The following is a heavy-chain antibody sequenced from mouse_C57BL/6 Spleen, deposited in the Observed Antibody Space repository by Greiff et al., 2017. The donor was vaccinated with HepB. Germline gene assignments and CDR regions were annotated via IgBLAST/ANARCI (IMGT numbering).Heavy chain of an antibody. V-gene: IGHV1-69*01. CDR3: VRGLGRTWFAY. J-gene: IGHJ3*01. CDR1: GYTFTSYW. D-gene: IGHD4-1*01. Sequence: VQLQQPGAELVMPGASVKLSCKASGYTFTSYWMHWVKQRPGQGLEWIGEIDPSDSYTNYNQKFKGKSTLTVDKSSSTAYMQLSSLTSEDSAVYYCVRGLGRTWFAYWGQGTLVTVSA. CDR2: IDPSDSYT.